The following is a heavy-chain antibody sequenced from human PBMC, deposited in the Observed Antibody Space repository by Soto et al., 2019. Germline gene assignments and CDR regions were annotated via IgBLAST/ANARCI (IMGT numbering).Heavy chain of an antibody. Sequence: GGSLTLSCAASGLTVSLSNMNWVRQAPRQGLEWVSYISRSSTTIYYADSVKGRFTISRDNAMNSLYLQMNSLRDEDTAVYYCARGAHCSSTSCYPYYYGMDVWGQGTTVTVSS. J-gene: IGHJ6*02. CDR1: GLTVSLSN. D-gene: IGHD2-2*01. V-gene: IGHV3-48*02. CDR3: ARGAHCSSTSCYPYYYGMDV. CDR2: ISRSSTTI.